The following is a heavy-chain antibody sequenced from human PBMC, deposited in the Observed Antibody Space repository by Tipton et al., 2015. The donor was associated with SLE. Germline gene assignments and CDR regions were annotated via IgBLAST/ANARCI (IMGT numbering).Heavy chain of an antibody. CDR3: ASDRLPGDHDAFDI. J-gene: IGHJ3*02. CDR2: IYHSGST. Sequence: TLSLTCAVSGYSISSGYYWGWIRQPPGKGLEWVGSIYHSGSTYYNPSLKSRVTISVDTSKNQFSLKLSSVTAADTAVYYCASDRLPGDHDAFDIWGQGTM. V-gene: IGHV4-38-2*01. CDR1: GYSISSGYY. D-gene: IGHD7-27*01.